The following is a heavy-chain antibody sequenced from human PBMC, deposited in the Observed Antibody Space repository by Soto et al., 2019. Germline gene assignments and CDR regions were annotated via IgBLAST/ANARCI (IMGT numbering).Heavy chain of an antibody. Sequence: QVQLQESGPGLVKPSQTLSLTCTVSGGSISSGGYYWSWIRQHPGKGLEWIGYIYYSGSTYYNPSLKSRVTISVDTSKNQFSLKLSSVTAADTAVYYCARYWSGGSCYSGAFDIWGQGTMVTVSS. CDR1: GGSISSGGYY. V-gene: IGHV4-31*03. CDR2: IYYSGST. CDR3: ARYWSGGSCYSGAFDI. D-gene: IGHD2-15*01. J-gene: IGHJ3*02.